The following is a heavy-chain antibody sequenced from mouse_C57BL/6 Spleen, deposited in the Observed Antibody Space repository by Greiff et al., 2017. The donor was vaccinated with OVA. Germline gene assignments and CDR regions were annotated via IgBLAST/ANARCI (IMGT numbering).Heavy chain of an antibody. CDR2: ISSGGDYI. CDR1: GFTFSSYA. Sequence: EVHLVESGAGLVKPGGSLKLSCAASGFTFSSYAMSWVRQTPEKRLEWVAYISSGGDYIYYADTVKGRFTISRDNARNTLYLQMSSLKSEDTAMYYCTRGYSNYEGYFDVWGTGTTVTVSS. V-gene: IGHV5-9-1*02. D-gene: IGHD2-5*01. J-gene: IGHJ1*03. CDR3: TRGYSNYEGYFDV.